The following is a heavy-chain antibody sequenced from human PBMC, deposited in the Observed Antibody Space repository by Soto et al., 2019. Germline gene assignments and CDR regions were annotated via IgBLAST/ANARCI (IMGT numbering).Heavy chain of an antibody. J-gene: IGHJ4*02. Sequence: QVQLVESGGGVVQPGRSLRLSCAASGFPFSNYGMHWVRQAPGKGLEWVAVIWYDGSNKYYADSVKGRFTISRDYSKYTLFLQMNSLPAEDTAVYYCARVLYTYGYLGGRGLYCFDYWGQGTLVTVSS. V-gene: IGHV3-33*01. CDR1: GFPFSNYG. D-gene: IGHD5-18*01. CDR3: ARVLYTYGYLGGRGLYCFDY. CDR2: IWYDGSNK.